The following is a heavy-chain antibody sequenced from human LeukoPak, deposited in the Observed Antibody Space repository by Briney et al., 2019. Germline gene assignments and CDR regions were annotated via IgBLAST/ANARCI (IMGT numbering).Heavy chain of an antibody. J-gene: IGHJ3*02. CDR3: AREISVAGLPI. D-gene: IGHD6-19*01. V-gene: IGHV3-21*01. CDR1: GFTFSSYS. CDR2: VSSSSSYI. Sequence: GGSLRLSCAASGFTFSSYSMNWVRQAPGKGLEWVSSVSSSSSYIYYADSVKGRFTISRDNAKNSLYLQMNSLRAEDTAVYYCAREISVAGLPIWGQGTMVTVSS.